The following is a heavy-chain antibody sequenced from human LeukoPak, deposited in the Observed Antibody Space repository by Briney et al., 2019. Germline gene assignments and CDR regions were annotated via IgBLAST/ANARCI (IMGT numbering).Heavy chain of an antibody. CDR1: GFTFSSYA. CDR2: ISYDGSNK. D-gene: IGHD7-27*01. V-gene: IGHV3-30-3*01. J-gene: IGHJ4*02. CDR3: ARDLKLGITAGCPSD. Sequence: KPGGSLRLSCAASGFTFSSYAMHWVRQAPGKGLEWVAVISYDGSNKYYADSVKGRFTISRDNSKNTLYLQMNSLRAEDTAVYYCARDLKLGITAGCPSDWGQGTLVTVSS.